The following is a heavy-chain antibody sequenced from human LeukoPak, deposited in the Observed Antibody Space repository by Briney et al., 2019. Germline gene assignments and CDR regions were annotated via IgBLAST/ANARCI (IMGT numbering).Heavy chain of an antibody. J-gene: IGHJ4*02. CDR2: ISGSGGST. CDR3: AKDRGREYSSSWKYFDY. Sequence: GGSLRLSCAASGFIFNIYAMNWVRQAPGKGLEWVSAISGSGGSTYYADSVKGRFTISRDNSKNTLYLQMNSLRAEDTAVYYCAKDRGREYSSSWKYFDYWGQGTLVTVSS. D-gene: IGHD6-13*01. V-gene: IGHV3-23*01. CDR1: GFIFNIYA.